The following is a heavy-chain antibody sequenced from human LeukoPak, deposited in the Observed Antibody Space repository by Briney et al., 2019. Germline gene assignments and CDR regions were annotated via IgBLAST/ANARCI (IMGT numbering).Heavy chain of an antibody. V-gene: IGHV3-23*01. CDR1: GFTFSSYA. CDR3: ARDGGSSSWSTDQYFDL. D-gene: IGHD6-13*01. Sequence: GGSLRLSCGASGFTFSSYAMSWVRQAPGKGLEWVSGLSGNGGSTYYADSVKGRFTIPRDNAKNSLYLQMNTLRAEDTAVYYCARDGGSSSWSTDQYFDLWGRGTLVTVSS. CDR2: LSGNGGST. J-gene: IGHJ2*01.